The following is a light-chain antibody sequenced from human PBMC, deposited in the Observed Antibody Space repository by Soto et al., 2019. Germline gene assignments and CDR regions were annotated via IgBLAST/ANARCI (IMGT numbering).Light chain of an antibody. CDR3: QQSDNWPPT. CDR2: GTS. J-gene: IGKJ1*01. V-gene: IGKV3-15*01. CDR1: QSVSSN. Sequence: EIVMTQSPATLSVSPGERVTLSCRASQSVSSNLAWYQQKPGQAPRLLIYGTSTRATGIPARFSGSGSGTEFTLSISSLQSEDFAVYYCQQSDNWPPTFGQGTKVDI.